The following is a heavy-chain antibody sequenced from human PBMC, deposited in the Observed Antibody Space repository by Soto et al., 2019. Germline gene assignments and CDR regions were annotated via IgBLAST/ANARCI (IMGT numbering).Heavy chain of an antibody. CDR1: GYSFTSYW. Sequence: GESLKISCKGSGYSFTSYWISWVRQMPGKGLEWMGRIDPSDSYTNYSPSFQGHVTISADKSISTAYLQWSSLKASDTAMYYCARYRIAVAGDPKALYGMDVWGQGTTVTVSS. V-gene: IGHV5-10-1*01. CDR2: IDPSDSYT. J-gene: IGHJ6*02. D-gene: IGHD6-19*01. CDR3: ARYRIAVAGDPKALYGMDV.